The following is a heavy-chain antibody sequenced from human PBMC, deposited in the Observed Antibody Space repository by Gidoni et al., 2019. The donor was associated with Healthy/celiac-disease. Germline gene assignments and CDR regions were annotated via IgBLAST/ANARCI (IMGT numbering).Heavy chain of an antibody. Sequence: EVQLVESGGGLVKPGGSLRLSCAASGFTFSNAWMSWVRQAPGKGLEWVGRIKSKTDGGTKDYAAPVKGRFTISRDDSKNTLYLQMNSLKTEDTAVYYCTTLGGYCSGGSCQNWFDPWGQGTLVTVSS. CDR1: GFTFSNAW. CDR3: TTLGGYCSGGSCQNWFDP. V-gene: IGHV3-15*01. D-gene: IGHD2-15*01. J-gene: IGHJ5*02. CDR2: IKSKTDGGTK.